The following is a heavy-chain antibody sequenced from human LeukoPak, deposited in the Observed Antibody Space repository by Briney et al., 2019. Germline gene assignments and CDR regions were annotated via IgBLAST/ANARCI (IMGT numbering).Heavy chain of an antibody. D-gene: IGHD2/OR15-2a*01. J-gene: IGHJ1*01. CDR1: GFTFSSYW. CDR2: INSGGSIT. Sequence: GGSLRLSCAASGFTFSSYWMHWVRQAPGKGLVWVSRINSGGSITTYADFVKGRFTISRDNANNTLYLQMNSLKAEDTAVYYCVKIGEPWGQGTLVTVSS. V-gene: IGHV3-74*01. CDR3: VKIGEP.